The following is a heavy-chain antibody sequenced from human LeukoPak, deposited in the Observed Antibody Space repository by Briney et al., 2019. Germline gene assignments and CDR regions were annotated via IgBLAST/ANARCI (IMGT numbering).Heavy chain of an antibody. J-gene: IGHJ4*02. CDR1: GFTFSSYS. CDR3: ARDQDGSSWYYY. V-gene: IGHV3-21*01. D-gene: IGHD6-13*01. Sequence: GGSLRLSCAASGFTFSSYSMNWVRQAPGKGLEWVSSISSSSSYIYYADSVKGRFTISRDNAKNSLYLQMNSLRAEDTSVYYCARDQDGSSWYYYWGQGTLVTVSS. CDR2: ISSSSSYI.